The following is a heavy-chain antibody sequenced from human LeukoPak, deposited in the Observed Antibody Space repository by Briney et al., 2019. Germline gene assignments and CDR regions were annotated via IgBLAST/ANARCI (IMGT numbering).Heavy chain of an antibody. CDR3: ARDLGQYYDTSDDWFDP. J-gene: IGHJ5*02. D-gene: IGHD3-22*01. V-gene: IGHV3-30*02. CDR2: IRYDGSNK. Sequence: GGSLRLSCAASGFTFSSYGMHWVRQAPGKGLEWVAFIRYDGSNKYYADSVKGRFTISRDNAKNSLYLQMNSLRAEDTAVYYCARDLGQYYDTSDDWFDPWGQGTLVTVSS. CDR1: GFTFSSYG.